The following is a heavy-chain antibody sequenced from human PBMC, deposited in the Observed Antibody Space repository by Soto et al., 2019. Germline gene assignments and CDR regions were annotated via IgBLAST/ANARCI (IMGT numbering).Heavy chain of an antibody. CDR2: IGTAGDT. D-gene: IGHD3-16*01. J-gene: IGHJ4*02. V-gene: IGHV3-13*01. CDR3: GRALTSQGPIDY. CDR1: GFTFSSYD. Sequence: GGSLRLSCAASGFTFSSYDMHWVRQATGKGLEWVSAIGTAGDTYYPGSVKGRFTISRENAKNSLYLQMNSLRAEDTAVYYCGRALTSQGPIDYWGQGTLVTVSS.